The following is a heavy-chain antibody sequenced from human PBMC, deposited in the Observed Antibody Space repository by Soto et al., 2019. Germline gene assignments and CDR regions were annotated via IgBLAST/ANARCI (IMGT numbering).Heavy chain of an antibody. CDR1: GFTFSTYD. D-gene: IGHD3-10*01. V-gene: IGHV3-48*01. Sequence: PGGSLRLSCVVSGFTFSTYDVTWVRQAPGKGLEWVSSISRSYITDYADSVKGRFTISGDNSKNTLYLQMNSLRAEDTAVYYCAKEYYYGSGSIYYYYYYGMDVWGQGTTVTVSS. CDR2: ISRSYIT. J-gene: IGHJ6*02. CDR3: AKEYYYGSGSIYYYYYYGMDV.